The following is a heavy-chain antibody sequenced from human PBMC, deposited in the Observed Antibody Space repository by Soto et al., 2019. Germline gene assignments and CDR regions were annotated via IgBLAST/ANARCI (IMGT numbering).Heavy chain of an antibody. CDR3: ARHVFVLLCFGELWIGGAFAI. J-gene: IGHJ3*02. CDR2: IYYSGST. Sequence: SETLSLTCTVSGGSISSSSYYWGWIRQPPGKGLEWIGSIYYSGSTYYNPSLKSRVTISVDTSKNQFSLKLSSVTAADTAVYYCARHVFVLLCFGELWIGGAFAIWGQGKMVT. D-gene: IGHD3-10*01. V-gene: IGHV4-39*01. CDR1: GGSISSSSYY.